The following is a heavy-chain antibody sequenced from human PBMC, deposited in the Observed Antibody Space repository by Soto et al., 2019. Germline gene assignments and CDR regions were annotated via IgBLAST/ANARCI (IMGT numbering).Heavy chain of an antibody. CDR2: INSDGSST. CDR3: ARFRVDGDSVP. J-gene: IGHJ5*02. Sequence: EVQLVESGGGLVQPGGSLRPSCAASGFAFSNYWMHWVRQAPGKGLVWVSRINSDGSSTSYADSVRGRFTISRDNAENALYLQMNSLRAEDTAVYYCARFRVDGDSVPWGQGTLVTVSS. CDR1: GFAFSNYW. D-gene: IGHD4-17*01. V-gene: IGHV3-74*01.